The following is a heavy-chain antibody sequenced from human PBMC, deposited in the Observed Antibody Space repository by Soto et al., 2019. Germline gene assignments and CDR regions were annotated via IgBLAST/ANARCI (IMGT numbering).Heavy chain of an antibody. CDR1: GGSFSGYY. CDR3: ARNAGLRSDY. J-gene: IGHJ4*02. CDR2: INHSGST. V-gene: IGHV4-34*01. Sequence: LSLTCAVYGGSFSGYYWSWIRQPPGKGLEWIGEINHSGSTNYNPSLKSRVTISVDTSKNQFSLKLSSVTAADTAVYYCARNAGLRSDYWGQGTLVTVSS. D-gene: IGHD3-16*01.